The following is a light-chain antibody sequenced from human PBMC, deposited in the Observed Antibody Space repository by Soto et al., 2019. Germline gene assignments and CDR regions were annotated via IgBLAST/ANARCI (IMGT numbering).Light chain of an antibody. CDR1: QSVISRN. J-gene: IGKJ5*01. CDR3: QQYGSSPQPIT. CDR2: GAS. V-gene: IGKV3-20*01. Sequence: EIVLTQSPGTLSLSPGERATLSCRASQSVISRNLAWYQQKPGQAPRLLIYGASSRATGIPDRFSGSGSGTDFTLTISRREPEDFAVYYCQQYGSSPQPITCGQGTRLEIK.